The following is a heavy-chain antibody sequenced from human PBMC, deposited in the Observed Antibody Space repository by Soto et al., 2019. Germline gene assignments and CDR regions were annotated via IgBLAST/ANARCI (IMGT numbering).Heavy chain of an antibody. CDR2: INPNSVGT. V-gene: IGHV1-2*02. CDR3: ARDGYCSGGSCYDDAFDI. CDR1: GYTFTGYY. J-gene: IGHJ3*02. D-gene: IGHD2-15*01. Sequence: ASVKVSCKASGYTFTGYYMHWVRQAPGQGLEWMGWINPNSVGTNYAQKFQGRVTMTRDTSISTAYMELSRLRSDDTAVYYGARDGYCSGGSCYDDAFDIWGQGTMVTVSS.